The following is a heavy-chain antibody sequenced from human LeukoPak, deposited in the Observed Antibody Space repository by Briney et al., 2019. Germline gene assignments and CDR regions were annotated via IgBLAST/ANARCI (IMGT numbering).Heavy chain of an antibody. CDR1: GGSFSGYY. Sequence: SGTLSLTCAVYGGSFSGYYWSWIRQPPGKGLEWIGEINHSGSTNYNPSLKSRVTISVDTSKNQFSLKLSSVTAADTAVYYCASRPYYDFWSGYLIWGQGTMVTVSS. D-gene: IGHD3-3*01. CDR2: INHSGST. V-gene: IGHV4-34*01. J-gene: IGHJ3*02. CDR3: ASRPYYDFWSGYLI.